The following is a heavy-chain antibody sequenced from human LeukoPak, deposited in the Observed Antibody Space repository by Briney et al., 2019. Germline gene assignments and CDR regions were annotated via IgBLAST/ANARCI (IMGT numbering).Heavy chain of an antibody. CDR1: GGSFSGYY. D-gene: IGHD6-13*01. V-gene: IGHV4-34*01. CDR3: ARIMLAAAGSFYYYYYGMDV. J-gene: IGHJ6*02. Sequence: SETLSLTCAVYGGSFSGYYWSWIRRPPGKGLEWIGEINHSGSTNYNPSLKSRVTISVDTSKNQFSLKLSSVTAADTAVYYCARIMLAAAGSFYYYYYGMDVWGQGTTVTVSS. CDR2: INHSGST.